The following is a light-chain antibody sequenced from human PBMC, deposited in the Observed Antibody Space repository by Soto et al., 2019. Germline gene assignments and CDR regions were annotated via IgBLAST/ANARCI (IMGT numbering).Light chain of an antibody. CDR3: GTWDSSLSAGV. J-gene: IGLJ1*01. CDR1: QSSRRKSY. V-gene: IGLV1-51*01. Sequence: QSVLTQPPSVSGAPGQRVTISCTGSQSSRRKSYVSWYQQLPGTAPKLLIYDNNKRPSGIPDRFSGSKSGTSATLGITGLRTGDEADYYCGTWDSSLSAGVFGTGTKVTVL. CDR2: DNN.